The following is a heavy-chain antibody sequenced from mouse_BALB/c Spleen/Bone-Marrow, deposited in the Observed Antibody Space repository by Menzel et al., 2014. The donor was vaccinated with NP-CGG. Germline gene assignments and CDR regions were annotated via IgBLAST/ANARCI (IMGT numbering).Heavy chain of an antibody. Sequence: LQESGPELVKPGASVKISCKAFGYAFSTSWMNWVKQRPGQGLEWIGRIYPGDEDINYNGKFKGKATLTVDKFSSTAYMQLSSLTSADSAVYFCARKGGLDYAMDYWGQGTSVTVSS. CDR3: ARKGGLDYAMDY. J-gene: IGHJ4*01. D-gene: IGHD2-4*01. CDR2: IYPGDEDI. CDR1: GYAFSTSW. V-gene: IGHV1-82*01.